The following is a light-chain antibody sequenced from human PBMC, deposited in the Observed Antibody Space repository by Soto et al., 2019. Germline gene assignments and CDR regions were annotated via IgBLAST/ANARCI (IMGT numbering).Light chain of an antibody. CDR1: SSDVDAYNY. CDR2: EVT. Sequence: QSALTQPPSASGSPGQSVTISCTGTSSDVDAYNYVCWYQQHPGKAPKLIISEVTKRPSGVPDRFSGSKSGNTASLTVTGLQAEDEADYYCSSYAGSNNPWVFGGGTKLTVL. J-gene: IGLJ3*02. CDR3: SSYAGSNNPWV. V-gene: IGLV2-8*01.